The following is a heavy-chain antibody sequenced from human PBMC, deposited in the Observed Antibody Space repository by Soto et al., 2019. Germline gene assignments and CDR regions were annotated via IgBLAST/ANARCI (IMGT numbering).Heavy chain of an antibody. CDR3: ARAYGDYSFGDY. D-gene: IGHD4-17*01. CDR1: GFTFGSYT. CDR2: ISSSSSYI. V-gene: IGHV3-21*01. Sequence: GGSLRLSCAASGFTFGSYTLHWVRQPSGKGLEWVSSISSSSSYIYYADSVQGRFTISRDNAKSSLYLQMNSLRAEDTAVYYCARAYGDYSFGDYWGQGTLVTVSS. J-gene: IGHJ4*02.